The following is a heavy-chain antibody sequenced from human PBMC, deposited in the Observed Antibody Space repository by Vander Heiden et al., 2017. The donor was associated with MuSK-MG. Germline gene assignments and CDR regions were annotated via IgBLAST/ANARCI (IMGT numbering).Heavy chain of an antibody. CDR1: GYPISSGYY. D-gene: IGHD4-4*01. J-gene: IGHJ4*01. CDR2: MYQSGTT. Sequence: QVQLQESGPGLVKPPESLSLTCAVSGYPISSGYYWGWIRQPPGKGLEWIGSMYQSGTTFYNPSLKSRVTISLDTSKNQFSLKLRSVTAADTAVYYFARHEYSQYLPVQWGHGSLVTVSS. V-gene: IGHV4-38-2*01. CDR3: ARHEYSQYLPVQ.